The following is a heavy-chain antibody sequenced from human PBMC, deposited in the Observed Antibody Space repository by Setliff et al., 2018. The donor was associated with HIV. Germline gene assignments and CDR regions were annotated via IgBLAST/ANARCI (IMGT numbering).Heavy chain of an antibody. CDR1: GFTVSSNY. CDR2: ISSSGSNK. CDR3: AKDRWGGKPYYFDY. Sequence: PGGSLRLSCTVSGFTVSSNYMTWVRQAPGKGLEWVSDISSSGSNKYYADSVKGRFTISRDNSKNTLYLQMNSLRAEDTAVYYCAKDRWGGKPYYFDYWGQGTLVTVS. V-gene: IGHV3-48*01. D-gene: IGHD7-27*01. J-gene: IGHJ4*02.